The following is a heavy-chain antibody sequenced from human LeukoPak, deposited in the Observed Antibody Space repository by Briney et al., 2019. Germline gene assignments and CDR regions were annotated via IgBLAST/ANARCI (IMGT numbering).Heavy chain of an antibody. V-gene: IGHV1-18*01. D-gene: IGHD2-2*01. CDR3: ARDLDIVVIRAALRHYGMDV. CDR2: ISPFNGNT. J-gene: IGHJ6*02. Sequence: GASVKVSCKASGYSFTSYGISWVGQAPGQGLEWMGWISPFNGNTNYVQKFQGRVTMTTETSTSTAYMELRSLSSDDTAVYYCARDLDIVVIRAALRHYGMDVWGQGTTVTVSS. CDR1: GYSFTSYG.